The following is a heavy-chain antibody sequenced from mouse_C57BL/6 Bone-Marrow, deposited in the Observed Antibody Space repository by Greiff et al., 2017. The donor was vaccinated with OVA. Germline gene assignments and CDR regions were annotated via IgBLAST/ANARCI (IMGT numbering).Heavy chain of an antibody. CDR3: ASFAESCVGY. CDR2: IYLGNGDT. Sequence: VQLQQSGAELVRPGSSVKMSCTSSGYTFTSYGINWVKQRPGQGLEWLGYIYLGNGDTEYNEKFQGKATLTSDTSSSPAYLQLSSLPSEDSAIYCEASFAESCVGYWGQGTLVTVSA. V-gene: IGHV1-58*01. CDR1: GYTFTSYG. D-gene: IGHD3-3*01. J-gene: IGHJ3*01.